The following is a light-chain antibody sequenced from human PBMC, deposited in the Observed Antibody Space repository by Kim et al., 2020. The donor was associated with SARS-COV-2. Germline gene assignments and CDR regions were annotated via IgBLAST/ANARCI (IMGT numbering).Light chain of an antibody. J-gene: IGLJ2*01. CDR1: SLRSYY. CDR3: QSRDSGGRVI. Sequence: SSELTQDPVVSVALGQTVKITCQGDSLRSYYATWYQQKPRQAPVLVIYGRNNRPSGIPDRFSGSASGNTASLTICGAQAEDEADFYCQSRDSGGRVIFGGGTKLTVL. V-gene: IGLV3-19*01. CDR2: GRN.